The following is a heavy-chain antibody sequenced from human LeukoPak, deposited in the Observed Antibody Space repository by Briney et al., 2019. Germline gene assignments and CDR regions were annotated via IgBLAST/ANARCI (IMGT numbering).Heavy chain of an antibody. V-gene: IGHV3-30*04. Sequence: PGGSLRLSCVASGFTFTGHSMHWVRQAPGKGLEWVAVVADDEKTIFYADSLKGRFTISRDNSKNTLYLQMNSLRAEDTAVYYCAKGDGDYYYYYYMDVWGKGTTVTISS. CDR3: AKGDGDYYYYYYMDV. CDR2: VADDEKTI. CDR1: GFTFTGHS. J-gene: IGHJ6*03. D-gene: IGHD4-17*01.